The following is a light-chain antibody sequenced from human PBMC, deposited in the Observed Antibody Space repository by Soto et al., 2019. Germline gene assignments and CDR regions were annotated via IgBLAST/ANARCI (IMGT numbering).Light chain of an antibody. CDR2: EVT. V-gene: IGLV2-14*01. CDR1: SSDVGFYNY. J-gene: IGLJ3*02. Sequence: QSALTQPASVSGSPGQSITISCSGTSSDVGFYNYVSWFQQYPGKAPKLMIFEVTNRPSGVSDRFSGSKSDNTATLTISRVEAGDEADYYCQVWDGSSNHWVFGGGTKVTVL. CDR3: QVWDGSSNHWV.